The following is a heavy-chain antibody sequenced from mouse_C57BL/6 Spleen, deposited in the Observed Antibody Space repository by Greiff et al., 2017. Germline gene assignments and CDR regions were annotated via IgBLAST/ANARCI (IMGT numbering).Heavy chain of an antibody. J-gene: IGHJ4*01. Sequence: QVQLQQPGAELVKPGASVKMSCKASGYTFTSYWITWVKQRPGQGLEWIGDIYPGSGSTNYNEKFKSKATLTVDTSSSTAYMQLISLTTEDSAVYYCARFYYDYDDAMDYWGQGTSVTVSS. CDR3: ARFYYDYDDAMDY. CDR1: GYTFTSYW. CDR2: IYPGSGST. D-gene: IGHD2-4*01. V-gene: IGHV1-55*01.